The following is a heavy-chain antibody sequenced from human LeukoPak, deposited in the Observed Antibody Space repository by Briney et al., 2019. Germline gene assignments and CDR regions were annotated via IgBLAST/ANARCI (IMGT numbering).Heavy chain of an antibody. Sequence: PGGSLGLSCAASGFNFSSMNWVRQAPGKGLEWVSYITRSSTTIYYADSVKGRFTISRDNAKNSLHLQMNSLRVEDTAIYYCAGGDYNWNGFDPWGQGTLVTVSS. CDR3: AGGDYNWNGFDP. CDR1: GFNFSS. V-gene: IGHV3-48*01. D-gene: IGHD1-20*01. J-gene: IGHJ5*02. CDR2: ITRSSTTI.